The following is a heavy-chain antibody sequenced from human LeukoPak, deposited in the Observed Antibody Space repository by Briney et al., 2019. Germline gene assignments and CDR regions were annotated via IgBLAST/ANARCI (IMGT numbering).Heavy chain of an antibody. V-gene: IGHV3-21*01. CDR2: ISSSSYI. D-gene: IGHD2-2*01. CDR3: ARSVPAASRAWFDP. CDR1: GFTFSSYS. J-gene: IGHJ5*02. Sequence: GGSLRLSCAASGFTFSSYSINWVRQAPGKGLEWVSSISSSSYIYYADSVKGRFTISRDNAKNSLYLQMNSLRAEDTAVYYCARSVPAASRAWFDPWGQGTLVTVSS.